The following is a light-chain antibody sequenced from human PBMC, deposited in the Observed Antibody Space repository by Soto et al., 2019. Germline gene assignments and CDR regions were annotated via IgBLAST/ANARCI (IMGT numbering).Light chain of an antibody. CDR2: DVS. CDR3: SSYTSSSLLV. CDR1: SSDVGGYNS. J-gene: IGLJ2*01. Sequence: QSALTQPASVSGSPGQSITISCTGTSSDVGGYNSVSWYQQHPDKAPKLMIYDVSHRPSGVSDRFSGSKSGNTAALTISGLQAEDEADYYCSSYTSSSLLVFGGGTKLTVL. V-gene: IGLV2-14*01.